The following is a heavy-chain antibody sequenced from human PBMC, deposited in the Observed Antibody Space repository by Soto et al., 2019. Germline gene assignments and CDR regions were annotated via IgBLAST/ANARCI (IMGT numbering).Heavy chain of an antibody. V-gene: IGHV4-39*01. D-gene: IGHD2-15*01. Sequence: SETLSLTCTASCGSLSSSSYYWGWIRQPPGKGLEGIGSIYYSGSTYYNPSLKSRVTISVDTSKNQFSLKLSSVTAADTAVYYCARREVVAATSWFDPWGQGTLVTVSS. CDR2: IYYSGST. CDR3: ARREVVAATSWFDP. CDR1: CGSLSSSSYY. J-gene: IGHJ5*02.